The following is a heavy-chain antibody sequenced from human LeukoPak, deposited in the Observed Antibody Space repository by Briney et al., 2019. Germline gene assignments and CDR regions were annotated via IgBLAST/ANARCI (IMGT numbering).Heavy chain of an antibody. CDR2: ISRTSDIV. Sequence: GGSLRLSCAASGFTFSGYTLNWVRQAPGKGLEWVSYISRTSDIVSYADSVRGRFTISGDNAKNSLYLQMSSLRAEDTAVYYCARDYGYAFDTWGQGTMVTVSS. V-gene: IGHV3-48*01. J-gene: IGHJ3*02. CDR3: ARDYGYAFDT. CDR1: GFTFSGYT. D-gene: IGHD3-16*01.